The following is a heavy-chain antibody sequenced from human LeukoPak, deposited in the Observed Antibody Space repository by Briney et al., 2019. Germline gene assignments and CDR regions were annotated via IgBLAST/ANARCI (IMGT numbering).Heavy chain of an antibody. V-gene: IGHV3-48*02. D-gene: IGHD6-19*01. CDR2: ISISSRTI. Sequence: GGSLRLSCAASGFTSSSYSMNWVRQAPGKGLEWVSYISISSRTIYYADSVKGRFTISRDNAKNSLHLQMNSLRDEDTAVYYCAREHSSGLSWGQGTLVTVSS. J-gene: IGHJ4*02. CDR3: AREHSSGLS. CDR1: GFTSSSYS.